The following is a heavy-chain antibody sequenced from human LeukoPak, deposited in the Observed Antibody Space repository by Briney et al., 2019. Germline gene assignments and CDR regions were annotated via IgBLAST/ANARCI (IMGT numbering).Heavy chain of an antibody. Sequence: SETLSLTCNVSGVSISSSSYYWGWIRQPPGKGLEWIGSIYSSGSTYYNSSLKSRVTMSVDTSKNQFSLKLSSVTAADTAVYYCARAPSDDSSGYEYWRYDYYYMDVWGRGTTVTVSS. J-gene: IGHJ6*03. CDR3: ARAPSDDSSGYEYWRYDYYYMDV. D-gene: IGHD3-22*01. V-gene: IGHV4-39*07. CDR1: GVSISSSSYY. CDR2: IYSSGST.